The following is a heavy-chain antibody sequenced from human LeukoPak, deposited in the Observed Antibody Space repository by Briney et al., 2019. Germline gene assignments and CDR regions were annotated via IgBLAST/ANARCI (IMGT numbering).Heavy chain of an antibody. CDR3: ARGINYDNSLFY. D-gene: IGHD3-22*01. CDR2: IYSGGGT. V-gene: IGHV3-53*01. J-gene: IGHJ4*02. CDR1: GFTVSSNY. Sequence: GGSLRLSCAASGFTVSSNYMSWVRQAPGKGLECVSVIYSGGGTYYANSVKGRFTISRDNSKNTLYLQMNSLRAEDTAVYYCARGINYDNSLFYWGQGTLVTVSS.